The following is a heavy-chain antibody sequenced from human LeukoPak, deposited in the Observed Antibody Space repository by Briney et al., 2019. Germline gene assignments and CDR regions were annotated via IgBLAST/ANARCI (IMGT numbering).Heavy chain of an antibody. CDR3: ATSRGADTAYDSPLGGYYYYYPLDV. D-gene: IGHD5-12*01. V-gene: IGHV1-24*01. CDR2: FNPEDGET. CDR1: GYTLSDLS. J-gene: IGHJ6*02. Sequence: AASVKVSCKVSGYTLSDLSMHWFRQAPGQGLEWMGGFNPEDGETIHAQKFQDRLTLTEDTSAATASMELSSLVSEDTAVYYCATSRGADTAYDSPLGGYYYYYPLDVWGQGTTVTVSS.